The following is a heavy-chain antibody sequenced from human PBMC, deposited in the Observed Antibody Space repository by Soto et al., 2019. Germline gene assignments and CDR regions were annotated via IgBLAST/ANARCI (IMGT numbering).Heavy chain of an antibody. D-gene: IGHD6-19*01. CDR2: ISWNSGSI. CDR1: GFTFDDYA. Sequence: EVQLVESGGGLVQPGRSLRLSCAASGFTFDDYAMHWVRQAPGKGLEWVSGISWNSGSIGYADSVKGRFTISRDNAKNSLYLQMNSLRAEDTALYCCAKDKGSGWYRGWFDPWGQGTLVTVSS. CDR3: AKDKGSGWYRGWFDP. V-gene: IGHV3-9*01. J-gene: IGHJ5*02.